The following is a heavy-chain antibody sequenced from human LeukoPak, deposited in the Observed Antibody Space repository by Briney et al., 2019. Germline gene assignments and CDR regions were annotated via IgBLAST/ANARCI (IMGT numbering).Heavy chain of an antibody. J-gene: IGHJ4*02. D-gene: IGHD2/OR15-2a*01. Sequence: GGSLRLSCAASGFTFSSYWMSWVRQAPGKGLEWVANMKQDGSEKYYVDSVKGRFTISRDNAKNSLYLQMNSLRAEGTAVYYCARDGIGIATAYYFDYWGQGTLVTVSS. CDR2: MKQDGSEK. CDR1: GFTFSSYW. V-gene: IGHV3-7*01. CDR3: ARDGIGIATAYYFDY.